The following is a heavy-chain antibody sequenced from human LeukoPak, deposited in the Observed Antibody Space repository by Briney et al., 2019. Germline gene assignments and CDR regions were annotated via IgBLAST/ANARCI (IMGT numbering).Heavy chain of an antibody. J-gene: IGHJ4*02. V-gene: IGHV3-30*02. Sequence: GGSLRLSCAASGFTFSNYGMHWVRQAPGKGLEWVAFIRYDGSNKYYADSVEGRFTISRDNSKNTLYLQMNSLRAEDTAVYYCAKRVVPTAIMPSSDYWGQGTLVTVSS. D-gene: IGHD2-2*02. CDR3: AKRVVPTAIMPSSDY. CDR1: GFTFSNYG. CDR2: IRYDGSNK.